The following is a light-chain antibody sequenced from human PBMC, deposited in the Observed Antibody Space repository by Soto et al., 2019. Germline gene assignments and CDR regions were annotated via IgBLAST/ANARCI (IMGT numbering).Light chain of an antibody. CDR3: NSYTTLSNRV. Sequence: QSVLTQPASVSRSPGQSITISCTGTSSDIGAYNYVSWYQQHPGKAPKLLIYEVTNRPSGVSDRFYGSKSGNTASLTISGLQAEDEANYYCNSYTTLSNRVFGTGTKVTVL. V-gene: IGLV2-14*01. CDR1: SSDIGAYNY. CDR2: EVT. J-gene: IGLJ1*01.